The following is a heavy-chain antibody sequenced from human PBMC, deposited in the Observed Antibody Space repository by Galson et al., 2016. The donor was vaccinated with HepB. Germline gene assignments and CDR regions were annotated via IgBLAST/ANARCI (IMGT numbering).Heavy chain of an antibody. CDR1: GFTFSDYV. J-gene: IGHJ4*02. Sequence: SLRLSCAASGFTFSDYVMSWVRQAPGKGLEWVSVITGSGDTTYYAGSVKGRFTISRDNANNSLYLQMNSLRAGDTAVYYCASDRRYSSWSFWGQGTLVTVSS. D-gene: IGHD6-13*01. CDR3: ASDRRYSSWSF. V-gene: IGHV3-23*01. CDR2: ITGSGDTT.